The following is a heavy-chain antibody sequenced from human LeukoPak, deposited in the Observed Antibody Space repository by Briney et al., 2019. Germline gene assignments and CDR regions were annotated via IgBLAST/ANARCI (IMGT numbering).Heavy chain of an antibody. Sequence: SETLSLTCTVSGGSISSYYWSWIRQPPGKGLEWIAYIYYSGSTNYNPSLKSRVTISVDTSKNQFSLKLSSVTAADTAVYYCARYSSSWHYFDYWGQGTLVTVSS. J-gene: IGHJ4*02. CDR2: IYYSGST. D-gene: IGHD6-13*01. V-gene: IGHV4-59*08. CDR1: GGSISSYY. CDR3: ARYSSSWHYFDY.